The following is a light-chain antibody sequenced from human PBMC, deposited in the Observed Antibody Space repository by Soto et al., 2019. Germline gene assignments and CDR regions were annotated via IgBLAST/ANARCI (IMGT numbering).Light chain of an antibody. J-gene: IGKJ4*01. Sequence: EVVLTQSPGTLSLSPGERATLSCRASQSVDSNDLAWYQRKPGQAPRLLIFRASIRATGIPDRFSGSGSGTDFTHTISGLEPEDFAVYYCQQYGTSPLTFGGGTRV. V-gene: IGKV3-20*01. CDR1: QSVDSND. CDR3: QQYGTSPLT. CDR2: RAS.